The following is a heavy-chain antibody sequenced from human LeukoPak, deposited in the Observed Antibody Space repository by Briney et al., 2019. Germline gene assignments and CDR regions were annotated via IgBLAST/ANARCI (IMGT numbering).Heavy chain of an antibody. V-gene: IGHV4-59*13. D-gene: IGHD2-2*01. CDR1: GGSISSYY. Sequence: SETPSLTCTVPGGSISSYYWSSIPQPPAKVLERIGYIYYSGSTNYKPPLKSRVTISVDTSKNQFSLKLSSVTAADTAVYYCAREYCSSTSCYGYFDYWGQGTLVTVSS. J-gene: IGHJ4*02. CDR2: IYYSGST. CDR3: AREYCSSTSCYGYFDY.